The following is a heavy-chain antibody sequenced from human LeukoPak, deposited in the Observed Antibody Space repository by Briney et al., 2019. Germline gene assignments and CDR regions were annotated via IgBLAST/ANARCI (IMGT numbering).Heavy chain of an antibody. V-gene: IGHV3-33*01. CDR2: IWSDGSNK. J-gene: IGHJ4*02. D-gene: IGHD3-10*01. CDR3: ARELFSSGSCPDG. CDR1: GFTFSYYA. Sequence: GRSLRLSCAASGFTFSYYAIHWVRQAPGKGLEWVALIWSDGSNKYYADSVKGRITVSRDNSKNTVYLQMNSLRAEDTAVYYCARELFSSGSCPDGWGQGTLVTVSS.